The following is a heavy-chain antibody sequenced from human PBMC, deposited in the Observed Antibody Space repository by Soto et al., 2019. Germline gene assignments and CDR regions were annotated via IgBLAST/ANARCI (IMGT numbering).Heavy chain of an antibody. CDR2: IYYSGST. J-gene: IGHJ3*02. D-gene: IGHD3-22*01. Sequence: PSETLSLTCTVSGGSISSGGYYWSWIRQHPGKGLEWTGYIYYSGSTYYNPSLKSRVTISVDTSKNQFSLKLSPVAAADTAVYYCARGNAYYYDSSGYPGSDAFDIWGQGTMVTVSS. CDR3: ARGNAYYYDSSGYPGSDAFDI. CDR1: GGSISSGGYY. V-gene: IGHV4-31*03.